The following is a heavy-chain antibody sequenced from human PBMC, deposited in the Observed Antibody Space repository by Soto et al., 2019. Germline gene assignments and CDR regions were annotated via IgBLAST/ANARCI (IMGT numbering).Heavy chain of an antibody. V-gene: IGHV3-30*18. CDR3: VKDMEHSLVRGWFDP. D-gene: IGHD6-13*01. CDR2: MSYDGIRK. Sequence: GGALRLSCAASGFNFSTHGMHGVRQAPGKGLEWVAVMSYDGIRKYYADSVMGRFIISRDISKNTLYLQMNSLRPEDTAVYYCVKDMEHSLVRGWFDPWGQGT. CDR1: GFNFSTHG. J-gene: IGHJ5*02.